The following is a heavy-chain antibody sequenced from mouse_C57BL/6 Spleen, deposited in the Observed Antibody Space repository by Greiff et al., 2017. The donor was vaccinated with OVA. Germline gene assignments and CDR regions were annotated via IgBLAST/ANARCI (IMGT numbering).Heavy chain of an antibody. CDR2: IRNKANGYTT. J-gene: IGHJ4*01. CDR3: ARSYYYGSSYDYYAMDY. V-gene: IGHV7-3*01. Sequence: DVKLVESGGGLVQPGGSLSLSCAASGFTFTDYYMSWVRQPPGKALEWLGFIRNKANGYTTEYSASVKGRFTISRDNSQSILYLQMNALRAEDSATYYCARSYYYGSSYDYYAMDYWGQGTSVTVSS. CDR1: GFTFTDYY. D-gene: IGHD1-1*01.